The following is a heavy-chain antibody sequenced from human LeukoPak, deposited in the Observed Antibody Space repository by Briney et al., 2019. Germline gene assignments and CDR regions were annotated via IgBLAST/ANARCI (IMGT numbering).Heavy chain of an antibody. Sequence: PSETLSLTCTVSGGSISSYYWSWIRQSPGKGLECIGYIHYTGSPNYNPSLKSRVTISVETSKNQFSLKLKSVTAADTAVYYCARGGYYGSGNDFRFDPWGQGTLVTVSS. CDR3: ARGGYYGSGNDFRFDP. J-gene: IGHJ5*02. CDR2: IHYTGSP. V-gene: IGHV4-59*01. D-gene: IGHD3-10*01. CDR1: GGSISSYY.